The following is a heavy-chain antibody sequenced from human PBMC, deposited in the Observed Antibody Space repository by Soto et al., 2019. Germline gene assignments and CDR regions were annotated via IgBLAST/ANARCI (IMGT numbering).Heavy chain of an antibody. CDR3: AKPLVGLTSIAY. CDR1: GFTFSSYA. CDR2: IGANGAST. D-gene: IGHD2-8*02. V-gene: IGHV3-23*01. Sequence: GSLRLCCTASGFTFSSYAMSWVRQAPGKGLEWVSAIGANGASTYYTDSVKGRFTISRDNSKNTLYLQMSSLRAEDTALYYCAKPLVGLTSIAYWGQGALVTVSS. J-gene: IGHJ4*02.